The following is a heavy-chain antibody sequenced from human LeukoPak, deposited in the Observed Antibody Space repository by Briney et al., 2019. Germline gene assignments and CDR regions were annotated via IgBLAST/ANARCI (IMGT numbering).Heavy chain of an antibody. CDR1: GFTFRNYA. Sequence: PGGSLRLSCGASGFTFRNYAMTWVRQAPGRGLEWVSSMSDSCSGEYYARYVKGRFTISRDNAHNSMYLQKNRLRAEDTAEYYFAKGRTDSYCYYDYWGQGTLATVSS. J-gene: IGHJ4*02. V-gene: IGHV3-23*01. CDR3: AKGRTDSYCYYDY. CDR2: MSDSCSGE. D-gene: IGHD2-21*02.